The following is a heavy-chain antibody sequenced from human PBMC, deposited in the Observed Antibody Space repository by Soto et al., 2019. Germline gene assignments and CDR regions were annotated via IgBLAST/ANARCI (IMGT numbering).Heavy chain of an antibody. Sequence: QVTLKESGPVLVKPTETLTLTCTVSGFSLSNARMGVSWIRQPPGKALEWLAHIFSNDEKSYSTSLKSRLTITTNTSKNQVVLTMINMDPVDTATYYCSRIDNHNYYYYYMDVWGKGTTVTVSS. CDR3: SRIDNHNYYYYYMDV. CDR1: GFSLSNARMG. D-gene: IGHD3-9*01. V-gene: IGHV2-26*01. J-gene: IGHJ6*03. CDR2: IFSNDEK.